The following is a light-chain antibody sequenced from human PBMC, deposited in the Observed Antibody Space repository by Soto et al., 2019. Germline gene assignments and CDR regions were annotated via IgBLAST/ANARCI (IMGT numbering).Light chain of an antibody. V-gene: IGKV1-8*01. CDR3: QQYNSYLWT. Sequence: AIRMTQSPSSLSASTGDRVTITCRASQGISSYLAWYQQKPGKAPKLLIYDASSLESGVPSRFSGSGSGTEFTLTISSLQPDDSATYYCQQYNSYLWTFGQGTKVDI. CDR1: QGISSY. J-gene: IGKJ1*01. CDR2: DAS.